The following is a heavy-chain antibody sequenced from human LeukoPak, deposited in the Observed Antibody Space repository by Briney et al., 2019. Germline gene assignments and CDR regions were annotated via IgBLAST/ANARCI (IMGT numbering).Heavy chain of an antibody. CDR1: GFTVSSNY. CDR3: ARASGYYDSSGYYYFDY. CDR2: IYSGGST. D-gene: IGHD3-22*01. Sequence: TGGSLRLSCAASGFTVSSNYMSWVRQAPGKGLEWVSVIYSGGSTYYADSVKGRFTISRDNSKNTLYLQMNSLRAEDTAVYYCARASGYYDSSGYYYFDYWGQGTLVTVSS. J-gene: IGHJ4*02. V-gene: IGHV3-53*01.